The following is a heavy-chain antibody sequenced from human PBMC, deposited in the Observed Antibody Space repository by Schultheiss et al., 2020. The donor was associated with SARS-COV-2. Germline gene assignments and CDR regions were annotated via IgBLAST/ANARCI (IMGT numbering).Heavy chain of an antibody. J-gene: IGHJ4*02. CDR2: FYYSGST. CDR1: GGSISSGSYY. Sequence: SETLSLTCTVSGGSISSGSYYWSWIRQPPGKGLEWIGSFYYSGSTYYNPSLKSRVTISVDTSKNQFSLKLSSVTAADTAVYYCARVREYCTNGVCQGRFDYWGQGTLVTVSS. V-gene: IGHV4-39*07. CDR3: ARVREYCTNGVCQGRFDY. D-gene: IGHD2-8*01.